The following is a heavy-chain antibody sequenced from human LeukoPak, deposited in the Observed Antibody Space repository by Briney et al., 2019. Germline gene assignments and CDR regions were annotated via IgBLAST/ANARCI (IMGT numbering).Heavy chain of an antibody. J-gene: IGHJ5*02. CDR1: GYIFTYYW. CDR2: IYPGVSDT. V-gene: IGHV5-51*01. CDR3: AKRHSRSWYAPFDP. Sequence: PQTCSIASGYIFTYYWICLLRHPPGKLLEWRGIIYPGVSDTRYSPSFQGQVTISADKSINTAYLQWSSLKASDTAMYYCAKRHSRSWYAPFDPWGQGTLVSVPS. D-gene: IGHD6-13*01.